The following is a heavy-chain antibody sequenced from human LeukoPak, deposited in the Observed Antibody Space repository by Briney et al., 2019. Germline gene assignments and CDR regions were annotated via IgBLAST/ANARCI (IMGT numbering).Heavy chain of an antibody. Sequence: GGSLRLSCAASGFTFSSYAMHWVRQAPGKGLEYVSAISSNGGSTYYANSVKGRFTISRDNSKNTLYLQMNSLRAEDTAVYYCAKEDYGSGSYYNGEVDYWGQGTLVTVSS. CDR2: ISSNGGST. V-gene: IGHV3-64*01. J-gene: IGHJ4*02. CDR3: AKEDYGSGSYYNGEVDY. D-gene: IGHD3-10*01. CDR1: GFTFSSYA.